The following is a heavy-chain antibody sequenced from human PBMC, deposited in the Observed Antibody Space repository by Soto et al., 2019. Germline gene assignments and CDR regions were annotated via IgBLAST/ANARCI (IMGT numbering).Heavy chain of an antibody. V-gene: IGHV4-39*02. Sequence: SETLSLTCTVSGHSISSSTYYWGLLRQPPGRGLEWIGSVYYGENTYYNPSLKSRVTISVDTSKNLFSLNLSSVTAADAAMYYCARPQFSGTYHDPFKIWGPGTMVTVSS. CDR2: VYYGENT. CDR1: GHSISSSTYY. CDR3: ARPQFSGTYHDPFKI. D-gene: IGHD1-26*01. J-gene: IGHJ3*02.